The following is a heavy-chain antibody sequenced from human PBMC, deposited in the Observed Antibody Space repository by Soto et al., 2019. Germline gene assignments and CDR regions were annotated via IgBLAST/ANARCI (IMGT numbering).Heavy chain of an antibody. D-gene: IGHD3-22*01. J-gene: IGHJ4*02. Sequence: PETLSLTCTVSGGSISNDYWSWIRQPPGKGLEWIGFIYYSGSTNYNPSLKSRVTISVDTSKNQFSLKLSSVTAADTAVYYCASIGSSGYIDYWGQGTLVTVSS. CDR3: ASIGSSGYIDY. CDR2: IYYSGST. CDR1: GGSISNDY. V-gene: IGHV4-59*01.